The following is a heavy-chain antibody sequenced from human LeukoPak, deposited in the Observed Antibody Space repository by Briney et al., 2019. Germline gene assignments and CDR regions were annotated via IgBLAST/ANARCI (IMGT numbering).Heavy chain of an antibody. Sequence: GGSLRLSCVASGLALSRYWMSWVRQAPGKGLEWVANIKEDGSEKNYVDSVKGRFTISRDNTKNSLYLQMNSLRVEDTAVYYCARGSGDVSGYYLWGQGTLVTVSS. CDR2: IKEDGSEK. CDR3: ARGSGDVSGYYL. CDR1: GLALSRYW. V-gene: IGHV3-7*04. J-gene: IGHJ4*02. D-gene: IGHD3-22*01.